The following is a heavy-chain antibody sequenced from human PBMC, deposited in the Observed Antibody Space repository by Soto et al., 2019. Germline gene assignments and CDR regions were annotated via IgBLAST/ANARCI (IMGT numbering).Heavy chain of an antibody. CDR2: IRNKANSYTT. V-gene: IGHV3-72*01. D-gene: IGHD6-19*01. CDR1: GFTFSDHY. CDR3: VRDAASSAWYGIDF. Sequence: PGGSLRLSCAASGFTFSDHYMDWVRQAPGKGLEWIGRIRNKANSYTTEYAASVKGRFTISRDDSKNSLYLQMNSLKTDDTAVYYCVRDAASSAWYGIDFWGQGTLVTVSS. J-gene: IGHJ4*02.